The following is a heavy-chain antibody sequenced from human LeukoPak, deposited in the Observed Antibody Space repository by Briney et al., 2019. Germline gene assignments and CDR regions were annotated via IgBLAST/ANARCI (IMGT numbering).Heavy chain of an antibody. J-gene: IGHJ6*03. Sequence: GGSLRLSCAASGFTFSSYAMSWVRQAPGKGLEWVSAISGSGGSTYYADSVKGRFTISRDNSKNTLYLQMNSLRAEDTAVYYCAKGVEMATMGYYYYYMDVWGKGTTVTVSS. CDR3: AKGVEMATMGYYYYYMDV. D-gene: IGHD5-24*01. CDR1: GFTFSSYA. CDR2: ISGSGGST. V-gene: IGHV3-23*01.